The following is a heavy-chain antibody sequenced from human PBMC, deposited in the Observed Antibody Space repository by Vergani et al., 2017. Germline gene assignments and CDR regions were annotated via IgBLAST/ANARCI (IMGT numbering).Heavy chain of an antibody. Sequence: EVQLVESGGGLVQPGGSLRLSCAASGFTFSSYSMNWVRQAPGKGLEWVSSISSSSSYIYYADSVKGRFTISRDNAKNSLYLQMNSLRAEDTAVYYCARVDLGVGYCGGDCYLPYWYFDLWGRGTLVTVSS. J-gene: IGHJ2*01. CDR3: ARVDLGVGYCGGDCYLPYWYFDL. CDR2: ISSSSSYI. CDR1: GFTFSSYS. D-gene: IGHD2-21*02. V-gene: IGHV3-21*01.